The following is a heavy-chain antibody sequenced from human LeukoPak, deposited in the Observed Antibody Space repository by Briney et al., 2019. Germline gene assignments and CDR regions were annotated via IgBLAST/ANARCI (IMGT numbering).Heavy chain of an antibody. CDR1: GGSISSSSYY. CDR3: ARRASGGWYQDY. V-gene: IGHV4-39*01. Sequence: SKTLSLTCTVSGGSISSSSYYWGWIRQPPGKGLEWIGSIYYSGSTYYNPSLKSRVTISVDTSKNQFSLKLSSVTAADTAVYYCARRASGGWYQDYWGQGTLVTVSS. CDR2: IYYSGST. D-gene: IGHD6-19*01. J-gene: IGHJ4*02.